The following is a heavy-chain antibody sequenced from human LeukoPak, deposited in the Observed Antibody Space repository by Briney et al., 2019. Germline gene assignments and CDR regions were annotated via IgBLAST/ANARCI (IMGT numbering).Heavy chain of an antibody. V-gene: IGHV3-21*01. Sequence: MSGGSLSLSCAASGFTFSSYSMNWVRQAPGKGLGWVSSISSSSSYIYYADSVKGRFTVSRDNAKNSLYLQMNSLRAEDTAVYYCARDYVATAMVPTFAYWGQGTLVTVSS. J-gene: IGHJ4*02. D-gene: IGHD5-18*01. CDR2: ISSSSSYI. CDR3: ARDYVATAMVPTFAY. CDR1: GFTFSSYS.